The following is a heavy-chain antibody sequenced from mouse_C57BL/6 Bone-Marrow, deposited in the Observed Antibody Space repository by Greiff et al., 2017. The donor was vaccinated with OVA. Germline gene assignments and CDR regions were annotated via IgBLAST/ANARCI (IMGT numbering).Heavy chain of an antibody. J-gene: IGHJ2*01. CDR3: ARWGTIYYFDY. Sequence: VQLQQSGAELVRPGTSVKMSCKASGYTFTNYWIGWAKQRPGHGLEWIGDIYPGGGYTNHNEKFKGKATLTADKSSSTAYMQFSSLTSEDSAIYYCARWGTIYYFDYWGQGTTLTVSS. CDR1: GYTFTNYW. V-gene: IGHV1-63*01. CDR2: IYPGGGYT. D-gene: IGHD1-1*02.